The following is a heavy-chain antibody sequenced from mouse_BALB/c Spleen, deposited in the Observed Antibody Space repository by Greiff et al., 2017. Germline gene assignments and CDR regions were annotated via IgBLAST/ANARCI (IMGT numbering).Heavy chain of an antibody. V-gene: IGHV2-2*02. D-gene: IGHD2-14*01. Sequence: VKVVESGPGLVQPSQSLSITCTVSGFSLTSYGVHWVRQSPGKGLEWLGVIWSGGSTDYNAAFISRLSISKDNSKSQVFFKMNSLQANDTAIYYCARNNYRYDYFDYWGQGTTLTVSS. CDR3: ARNNYRYDYFDY. J-gene: IGHJ2*01. CDR2: IWSGGST. CDR1: GFSLTSYG.